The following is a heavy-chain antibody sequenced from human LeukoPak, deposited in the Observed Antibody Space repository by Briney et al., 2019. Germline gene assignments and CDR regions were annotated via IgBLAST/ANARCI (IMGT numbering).Heavy chain of an antibody. Sequence: PGGSLRLSCAASGFSVSNNYMSWVRQTPGKGLEYVSSISSNEYDTYYADSVKGRFTISRDNSKNTLFLQMSSLRAEDTAVYYCVKDLNGTWSFDYWGQGTLVTVSS. D-gene: IGHD2-8*01. CDR3: VKDLNGTWSFDY. V-gene: IGHV3-64D*06. CDR1: GFSVSNNY. J-gene: IGHJ4*02. CDR2: ISSNEYDT.